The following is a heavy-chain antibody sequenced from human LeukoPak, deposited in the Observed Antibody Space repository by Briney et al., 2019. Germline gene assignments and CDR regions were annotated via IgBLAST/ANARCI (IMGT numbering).Heavy chain of an antibody. J-gene: IGHJ4*02. CDR3: AKEGIAARRPSPMGY. CDR2: IRYDGSNK. Sequence: PGGSLRLSCAASGFTFSSYGMHWVRQAPGKGLEWVAFIRYDGSNKYYADSVKGRFTISRDNSKNTLYLQMNSLRAEDTAVYYCAKEGIAARRPSPMGYWGQGTLVTVSS. V-gene: IGHV3-30*02. D-gene: IGHD6-6*01. CDR1: GFTFSSYG.